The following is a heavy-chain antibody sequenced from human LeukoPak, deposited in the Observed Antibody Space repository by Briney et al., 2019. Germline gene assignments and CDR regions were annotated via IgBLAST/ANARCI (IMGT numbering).Heavy chain of an antibody. CDR3: AKPWFGEIFNYSDY. D-gene: IGHD3-10*01. Sequence: GGSLRLSCAASGFTFSSNWMSWVRQAPGKGLEWVANIKQDGSEEYYVDSVKGRFTISRDNAKNSLYLQMNSLRAEDTAVYYCAKPWFGEIFNYSDYWGQGTLVTVSS. CDR2: IKQDGSEE. V-gene: IGHV3-7*05. J-gene: IGHJ4*02. CDR1: GFTFSSNW.